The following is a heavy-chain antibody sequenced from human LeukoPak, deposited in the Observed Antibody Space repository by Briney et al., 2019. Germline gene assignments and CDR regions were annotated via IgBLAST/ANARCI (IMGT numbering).Heavy chain of an antibody. J-gene: IGHJ4*02. V-gene: IGHV3-7*01. CDR3: ARHLSGVTGYTYGRGIDY. D-gene: IGHD5-18*01. CDR1: GFTFSSYW. CDR2: IKKDGSEK. Sequence: QPGRSLRLSCAASGFTFSSYWMSWVRQAPGKGLEWVANIKKDGSEKYYVDSVKGRFTISRDNAKTSLYLQMNSLRAEDTAVYYCARHLSGVTGYTYGRGIDYWGQGTLVTVSS.